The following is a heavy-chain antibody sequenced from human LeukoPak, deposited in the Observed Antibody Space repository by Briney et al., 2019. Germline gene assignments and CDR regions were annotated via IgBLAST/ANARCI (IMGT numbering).Heavy chain of an antibody. CDR3: AKPRRTIFGVVTNYFDY. Sequence: PGGSLRLSCAASGFTFSSYAMHWVRQAPGKGLEWVSAISGSGGSTYYADSVKGRFTISRDNSKNTLYLQMNSLRAEDTAVYYCAKPRRTIFGVVTNYFDYWGQGTLVTVSS. CDR2: ISGSGGST. CDR1: GFTFSSYA. V-gene: IGHV3-23*01. D-gene: IGHD3-3*01. J-gene: IGHJ4*02.